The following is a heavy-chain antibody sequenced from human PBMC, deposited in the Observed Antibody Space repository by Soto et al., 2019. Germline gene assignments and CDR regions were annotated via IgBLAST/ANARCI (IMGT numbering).Heavy chain of an antibody. J-gene: IGHJ4*02. CDR2: VFYTGFT. CDR1: GASISGSYYY. D-gene: IGHD1-20*01. Sequence: DTLSLTCAVSGASISGSYYYWAWLRQSPGKGPEWIGSVFYTGFTSYNPSLESRVSVSVDTSKSQFSLKLSAVTAADTAVYYCATSQKGYNWNYFDHWGQGALVTVPS. CDR3: ATSQKGYNWNYFDH. V-gene: IGHV4-39*01.